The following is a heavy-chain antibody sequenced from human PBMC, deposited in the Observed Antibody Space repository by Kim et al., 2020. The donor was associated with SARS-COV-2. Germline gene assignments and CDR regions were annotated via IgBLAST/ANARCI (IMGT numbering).Heavy chain of an antibody. CDR3: AKVRGALSSGYYYPDY. D-gene: IGHD3-22*01. Sequence: GGSLRLSCAASGFTFSSYAMSWVRQAPGKGLEWVSAISGSGGSTYYADSVKGRFTISRDNSKNTLYLQMNSLRAEDTAVYYCAKVRGALSSGYYYPDYWGQGTLVTVSS. CDR2: ISGSGGST. J-gene: IGHJ4*02. V-gene: IGHV3-23*01. CDR1: GFTFSSYA.